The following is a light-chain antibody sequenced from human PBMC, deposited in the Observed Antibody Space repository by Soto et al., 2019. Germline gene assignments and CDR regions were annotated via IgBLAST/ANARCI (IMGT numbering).Light chain of an antibody. V-gene: IGLV2-14*01. CDR2: DVS. Sequence: QSVPTQPASVSGSPGQSITISCTGTSSDVGGYNYVSWYQQHPGKAPKLMIYDVSNRPSGVSNRFSGSKSGNTASLTISGLQAEDEADYYCSSYTSSSTLLYVFGTGTQLTVL. CDR1: SSDVGGYNY. J-gene: IGLJ1*01. CDR3: SSYTSSSTLLYV.